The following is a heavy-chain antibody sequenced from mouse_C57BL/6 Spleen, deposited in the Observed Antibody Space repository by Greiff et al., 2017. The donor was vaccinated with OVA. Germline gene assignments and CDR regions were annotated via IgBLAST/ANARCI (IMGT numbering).Heavy chain of an antibody. CDR1: GFTFTDYY. J-gene: IGHJ3*01. V-gene: IGHV7-3*01. D-gene: IGHD2-4*01. CDR2: IRNKANGYTT. CDR3: ARNDYDGPFAY. Sequence: EVQLMESGGGLVQPGGSLSLSCAASGFTFTDYYMSWVRQPPGKALEWLGFIRNKANGYTTEYSATVKGRFTISRDNSQRILYLQLNALRAEDSATYYCARNDYDGPFAYWGQGTLVTVSA.